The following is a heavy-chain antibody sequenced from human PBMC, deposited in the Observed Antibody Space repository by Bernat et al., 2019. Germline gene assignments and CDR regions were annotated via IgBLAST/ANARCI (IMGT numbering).Heavy chain of an antibody. CDR2: INHSGST. CDR3: ARKRDTAMVFFDY. J-gene: IGHJ4*02. V-gene: IGHV4-34*01. Sequence: QVQLQQWGAGLLKPSETLSLTCAVYGGSFSGYYWSWIRQPPGKGLEWIGEINHSGSTNYNPFLKSRVTISVDTSKNQFSLKLSSVTAADTAVYSCARKRDTAMVFFDYWGQGTLVTVSS. CDR1: GGSFSGYY. D-gene: IGHD5-18*01.